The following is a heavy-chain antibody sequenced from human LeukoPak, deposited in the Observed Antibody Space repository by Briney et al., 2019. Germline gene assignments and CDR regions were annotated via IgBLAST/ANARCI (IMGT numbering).Heavy chain of an antibody. D-gene: IGHD5-12*01. CDR2: ISSSSSYI. V-gene: IGHV3-21*01. J-gene: IGHJ3*02. CDR3: ARRVATAHDAFDI. Sequence: GGSLRLSCAASGFTFSSYGMHWVRQAPGKGLEWVSSISSSSSYIYFADSVKGRFTISRDNAKNSLYLQMNSLRAEDTAVYYCARRVATAHDAFDIWGQGTMVTVSS. CDR1: GFTFSSYG.